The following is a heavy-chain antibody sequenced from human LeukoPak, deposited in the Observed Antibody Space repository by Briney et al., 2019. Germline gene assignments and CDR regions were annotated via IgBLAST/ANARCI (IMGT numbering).Heavy chain of an antibody. CDR2: IYPGDSDT. D-gene: IGHD7-27*01. Sequence: GESLKISCKGSGYSFTSYWLGWVRQMPGKGLEWMGIIYPGDSDTRYSPSFQGQVTISANKSISTAYLQWSSLKASDTAMYYCARGSNWGLNWFDPWGQGTLVTVSS. J-gene: IGHJ5*02. V-gene: IGHV5-51*01. CDR1: GYSFTSYW. CDR3: ARGSNWGLNWFDP.